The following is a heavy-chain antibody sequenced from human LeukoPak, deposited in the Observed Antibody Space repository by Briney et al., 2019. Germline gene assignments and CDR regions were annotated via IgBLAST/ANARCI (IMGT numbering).Heavy chain of an antibody. D-gene: IGHD6-25*01. J-gene: IGHJ4*02. CDR1: GFTFSSYW. V-gene: IGHV3-7*01. Sequence: PGGSLRLSRAASGFTFSSYWMSWVRQAPGKGLEWVANIKQDGSEKYYVDSVKGRFTISRDNAKNSLYLQMNSLRAEDTAVYYCARERLYSSGLFDYWGQGTLVTVSS. CDR2: IKQDGSEK. CDR3: ARERLYSSGLFDY.